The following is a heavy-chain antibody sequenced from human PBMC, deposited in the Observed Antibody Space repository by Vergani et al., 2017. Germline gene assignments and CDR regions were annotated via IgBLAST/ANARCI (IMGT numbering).Heavy chain of an antibody. D-gene: IGHD2-2*01. Sequence: QVQLVESGGGVVQPGGSLRLSCAASGFTFSSYGMHWVRQAPGKGLEWVAFIRYDGSNKYYADSVKGRFTISRDNSKNTLYLQMNSLRAEDTAVYYCANADLGYCSSTSCHYWGQGTLVTVSS. CDR3: ANADLGYCSSTSCHY. J-gene: IGHJ4*02. V-gene: IGHV3-30*02. CDR1: GFTFSSYG. CDR2: IRYDGSNK.